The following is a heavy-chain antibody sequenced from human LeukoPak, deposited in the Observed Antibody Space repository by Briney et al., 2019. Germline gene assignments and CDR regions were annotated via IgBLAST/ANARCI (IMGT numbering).Heavy chain of an antibody. D-gene: IGHD5-24*01. Sequence: GGSLRLSCAASGFSFSSYSMNWVRQAPGKGLVWVSRINSDGSSTSYADSVKGRFTISRDNAKNTLYLQMNSLRAEDTAVYYCAFSRRENWFDPWGQGTLVTVSS. J-gene: IGHJ5*02. CDR1: GFSFSSYS. V-gene: IGHV3-74*01. CDR2: INSDGSST. CDR3: AFSRRENWFDP.